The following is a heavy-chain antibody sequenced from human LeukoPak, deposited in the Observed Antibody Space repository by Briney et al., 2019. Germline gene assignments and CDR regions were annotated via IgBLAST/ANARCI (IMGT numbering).Heavy chain of an antibody. D-gene: IGHD3-22*01. CDR1: GDSISSSTYY. Sequence: SETLSLTCTVSGDSISSSTYYWGWIRQPPGKGLEWIGTIHYSGSTYYHPSLKSRVTISVDTSKNQFSLKLNSVTAADTAVYYCARLGGYYDPPGYWGQGTLVIVSS. CDR2: IHYSGST. V-gene: IGHV4-39*01. J-gene: IGHJ4*02. CDR3: ARLGGYYDPPGY.